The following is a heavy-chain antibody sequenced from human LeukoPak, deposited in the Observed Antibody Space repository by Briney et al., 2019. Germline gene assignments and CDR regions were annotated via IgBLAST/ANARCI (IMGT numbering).Heavy chain of an antibody. CDR3: ASGGSFFDYYYYMDV. D-gene: IGHD2-15*01. J-gene: IGHJ6*03. CDR1: GYTFTGYY. Sequence: ASVKVSCRASGYTFTGYYMHWVRQAPGQGREWMGWINPNSGGTNYAQKFQGRVTMTRDTSISTAYMELSRLRSDDTAVYYCASGGSFFDYYYYMDVWGKGTTVTVSS. V-gene: IGHV1-2*02. CDR2: INPNSGGT.